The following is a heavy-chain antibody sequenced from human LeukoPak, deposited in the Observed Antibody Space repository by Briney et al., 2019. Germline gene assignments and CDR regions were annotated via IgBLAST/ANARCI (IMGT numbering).Heavy chain of an antibody. Sequence: GGSLRLSCAAPGFTFSSYAMTWVRQAPGKGLEWVFSLSGSGVNIFYADSVKGRFTISRDNSQNTVFLQMNSLRAEDTAVYFCAKAGGYYSSGSPDYFDHWGQGTLVTVSS. D-gene: IGHD3-10*01. CDR2: LSGSGVNI. CDR1: GFTFSSYA. J-gene: IGHJ4*02. V-gene: IGHV3-23*01. CDR3: AKAGGYYSSGSPDYFDH.